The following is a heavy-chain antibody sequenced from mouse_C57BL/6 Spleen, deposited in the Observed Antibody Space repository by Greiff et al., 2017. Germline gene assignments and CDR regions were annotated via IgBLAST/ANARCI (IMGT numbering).Heavy chain of an antibody. D-gene: IGHD1-1*01. CDR2: IHPNSGST. CDR1: GYTFTSYW. Sequence: QVHVKQPGAELVKPGASVKLSCKASGYTFTSYWMHWVKQRPGQGLEWIGMIHPNSGSTNYNEKFKSKATLTVDKSSSTAYMQLSSLTSEDSAVYYCARSGYDSSLYYFDVWGKGTTLTVSS. V-gene: IGHV1-64*01. J-gene: IGHJ2*01. CDR3: ARSGYDSSLYYFDV.